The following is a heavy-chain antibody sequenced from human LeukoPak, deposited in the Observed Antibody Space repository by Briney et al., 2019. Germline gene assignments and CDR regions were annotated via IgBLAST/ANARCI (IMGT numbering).Heavy chain of an antibody. Sequence: SVKVSCKASGGTFSSYAISWVRQAPGQGLEWMGGIIPIFGTANYAQKFQGRVTITTDESTSTAYMELSSLRSEDTAVYYCASGRRGYYDSSGYYYPYYFDYWGQGTLVTVSS. V-gene: IGHV1-69*05. CDR3: ASGRRGYYDSSGYYYPYYFDY. J-gene: IGHJ4*02. D-gene: IGHD3-22*01. CDR2: IIPIFGTA. CDR1: GGTFSSYA.